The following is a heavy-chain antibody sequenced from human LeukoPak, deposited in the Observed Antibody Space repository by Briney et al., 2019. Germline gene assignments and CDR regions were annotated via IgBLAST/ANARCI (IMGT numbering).Heavy chain of an antibody. J-gene: IGHJ4*02. CDR2: INAGNGNT. V-gene: IGHV1-3*01. CDR3: ASRDWQWPYYFDY. D-gene: IGHD6-19*01. CDR1: GYTFTSYA. Sequence: GASVKVSCTASGYTFTSYAMHWVRQAPGQRLEWMGWINAGNGNTKYSQKFQGRVTITRDTSASTAYMELSSLRSEDTAVYYCASRDWQWPYYFDYWGQGTLVTVSS.